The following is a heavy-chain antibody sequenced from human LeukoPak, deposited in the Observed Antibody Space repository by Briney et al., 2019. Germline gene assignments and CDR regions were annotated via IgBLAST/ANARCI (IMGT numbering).Heavy chain of an antibody. D-gene: IGHD2-15*01. J-gene: IGHJ4*02. V-gene: IGHV4-59*08. CDR3: ARRGYCSGDSCYTFDY. CDR2: IYYSGST. CDR1: GGSISNCY. Sequence: PSETLSLTCTVSGGSISNCYWSWIRQPPGKGLEWIGYIYYSGSTNYNPSLKSRVTISVDTSKNQFSLKLSSVTAADTAVYYCARRGYCSGDSCYTFDYWGQGTLVTVSS.